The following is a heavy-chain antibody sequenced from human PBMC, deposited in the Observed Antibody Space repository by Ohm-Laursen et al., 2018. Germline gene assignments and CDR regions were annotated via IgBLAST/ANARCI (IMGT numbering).Heavy chain of an antibody. Sequence: TQTLTLTCTFSGFSLSTSGMCVSWIRQPPGKALEWLARIDWDDDKYYRTSLKTRLTISKDTSKNQVVLTMTNMDPVDTGTYYCARLNTLWNFFDPWGQGALVTVSS. D-gene: IGHD1-7*01. CDR2: IDWDDDK. CDR1: GFSLSTSGMC. V-gene: IGHV2-70*12. J-gene: IGHJ5*02. CDR3: ARLNTLWNFFDP.